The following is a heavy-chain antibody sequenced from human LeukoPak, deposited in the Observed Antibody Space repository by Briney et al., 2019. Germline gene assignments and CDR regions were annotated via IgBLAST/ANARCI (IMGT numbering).Heavy chain of an antibody. J-gene: IGHJ4*02. Sequence: PGGSLRLSCGASDFTFRTYSMIWARQTPGTGLEWISYISGGGGVTHYAESVKGRFSISRDNAKNSLFLQMNRLQDEDTAVYYCARVGVGDWGSVWDHWGRGARVTVSS. CDR1: DFTFRTYS. V-gene: IGHV3-48*02. CDR3: ARVGVGDWGSVWDH. CDR2: ISGGGGVT. D-gene: IGHD3-16*01.